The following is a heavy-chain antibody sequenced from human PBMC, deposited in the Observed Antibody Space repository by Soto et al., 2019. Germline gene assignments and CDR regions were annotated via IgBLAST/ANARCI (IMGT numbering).Heavy chain of an antibody. Sequence: LTCTVSGGSISSGGCYWSWDRQKPRRGLEWIGNIYYSGNTYYNPSLKSRLTISVDTSKNQFSLNLSSVTAADTAVYYCARDRLMATAGTARHYFGLDVWGQGTTVTVSS. D-gene: IGHD5-18*01. V-gene: IGHV4-31*03. CDR3: ARDRLMATAGTARHYFGLDV. CDR2: IYYSGNT. J-gene: IGHJ6*02. CDR1: GGSISSGGCY.